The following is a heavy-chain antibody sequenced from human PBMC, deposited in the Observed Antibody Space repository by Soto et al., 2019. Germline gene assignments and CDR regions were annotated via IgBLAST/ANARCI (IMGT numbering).Heavy chain of an antibody. V-gene: IGHV3-9*01. J-gene: IGHJ4*02. Sequence: VQLVESGGGLVQPGRSLRLSCAASGFTFDDYAMHWVRQAPGKGLEWVSGISWNSGSIGYADSVKGRFTISRDNAKNSLYLQMNSLRAEDTASYYCAKGYPLYGDYEEWGQGTLVTVSS. D-gene: IGHD4-17*01. CDR3: AKGYPLYGDYEE. CDR2: ISWNSGSI. CDR1: GFTFDDYA.